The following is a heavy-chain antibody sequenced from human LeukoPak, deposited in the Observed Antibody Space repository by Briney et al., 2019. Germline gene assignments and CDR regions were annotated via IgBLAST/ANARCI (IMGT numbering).Heavy chain of an antibody. CDR2: IYYSGST. V-gene: IGHV4-59*01. CDR3: AREASSSWYGYYGVDV. Sequence: PSETLSLTCTVSGGSISNYYWSWIRQPPGKGLEWIGYIYYSGSTNYNPSLKSRVTISVATSKNQFSLKLSSVTAADTAVYYCAREASSSWYGYYGVDVWGKGTTVTVSS. J-gene: IGHJ6*04. CDR1: GGSISNYY. D-gene: IGHD6-13*01.